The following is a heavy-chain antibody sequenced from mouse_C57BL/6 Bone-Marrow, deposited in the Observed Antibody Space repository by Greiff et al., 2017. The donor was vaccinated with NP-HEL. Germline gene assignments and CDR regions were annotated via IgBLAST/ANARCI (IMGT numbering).Heavy chain of an antibody. J-gene: IGHJ3*01. D-gene: IGHD2-3*01. CDR3: TPYDGYYVGFAY. V-gene: IGHV14-4*01. CDR1: GFNIKDDY. Sequence: QLQQSGAELVRPGASVKLSCTASGFNIKDDYMHWVKQRPEQGLEWIGWIDPENGDTEYASKFQGKATITADTSSNTAYLQLSSLTSEDTAVYYCTPYDGYYVGFAYWGQGTLVTVSA. CDR2: IDPENGDT.